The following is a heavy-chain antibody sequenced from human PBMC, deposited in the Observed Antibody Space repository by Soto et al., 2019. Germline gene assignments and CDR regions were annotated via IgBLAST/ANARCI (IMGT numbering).Heavy chain of an antibody. V-gene: IGHV3-30*03. CDR1: GFTFSSYG. D-gene: IGHD1-1*01. J-gene: IGHJ4*02. Sequence: SGGSLRLSCAASGFTFSSYGMHWVRQAPGKGLEWVAVISYDGSEKYHADSVKGRFTVSRDNSKNTLYLQMNSLRAEDTAVYYCARKPETGTTVPFDYCGQGTLVTVSS. CDR3: ARKPETGTTVPFDY. CDR2: ISYDGSEK.